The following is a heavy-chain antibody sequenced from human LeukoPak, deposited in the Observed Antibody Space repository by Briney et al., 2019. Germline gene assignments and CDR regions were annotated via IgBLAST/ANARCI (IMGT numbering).Heavy chain of an antibody. D-gene: IGHD3-22*01. CDR1: GFTFDDYA. CDR3: AKADYYDSSPNYYYYGMDV. Sequence: GRSLRLSCAASGFTFDDYAMHWVRQAPGKGLEWVSGISWNSGSIGYADSVKGRFTISRDNAKNSLYLQMNSLRAEDTALYYCAKADYYDSSPNYYYYGMDVWGQGTTVTVSS. CDR2: ISWNSGSI. J-gene: IGHJ6*02. V-gene: IGHV3-9*01.